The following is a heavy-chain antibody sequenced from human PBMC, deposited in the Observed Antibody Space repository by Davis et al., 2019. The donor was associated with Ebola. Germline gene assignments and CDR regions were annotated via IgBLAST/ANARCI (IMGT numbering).Heavy chain of an antibody. Sequence: MPSETLSPTCPLSAGSISSYYWSWIRQPPGKGLEWIGYIYYSGSTNYNPSLKSRVTISVDTSKNQFSLKLSSVTAADTAVYYCARGGRGAFDIWGQGTMVTVSS. CDR2: IYYSGST. J-gene: IGHJ3*02. V-gene: IGHV4-59*01. D-gene: IGHD3/OR15-3a*01. CDR3: ARGGRGAFDI. CDR1: AGSISSYY.